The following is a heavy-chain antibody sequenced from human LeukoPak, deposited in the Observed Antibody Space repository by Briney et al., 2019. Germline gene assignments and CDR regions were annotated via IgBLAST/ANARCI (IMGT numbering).Heavy chain of an antibody. V-gene: IGHV4-59*01. J-gene: IGHJ3*01. Sequence: SETLSLTCTVSGGSISNSYWTWIRQSPGTGLQYIAYVHDSGRTNYNPSLRSRATISIDTTRNQISLRLASVTTADTAVYYCAKNQLLDEDVFNVWGQGTMVTVSS. D-gene: IGHD1-1*01. CDR2: VHDSGRT. CDR3: AKNQLLDEDVFNV. CDR1: GGSISNSY.